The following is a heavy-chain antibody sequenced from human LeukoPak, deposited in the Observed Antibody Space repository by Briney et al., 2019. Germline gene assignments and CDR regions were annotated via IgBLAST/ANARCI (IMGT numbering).Heavy chain of an antibody. V-gene: IGHV1-8*01. CDR2: MNPNSGNT. CDR3: ARARSSGWFHTHYYYGMDV. Sequence: ASVKVSCKASGYTFTSYDINWVRQATGQGLEWMGWMNPNSGNTGYAQKFQGRVTMTRNTSISTAYMELSSLRSEDTAVYYCARARSSGWFHTHYYYGMDVWGQGTTVTVSS. J-gene: IGHJ6*02. CDR1: GYTFTSYD. D-gene: IGHD6-19*01.